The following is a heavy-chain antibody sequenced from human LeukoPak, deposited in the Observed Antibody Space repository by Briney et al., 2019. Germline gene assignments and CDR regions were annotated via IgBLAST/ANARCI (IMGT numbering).Heavy chain of an antibody. J-gene: IGHJ4*02. D-gene: IGHD6-13*01. CDR1: GDSISSGGYH. V-gene: IGHV4-31*03. Sequence: SQTRSLTCTVSGDSISSGGYHWNWIRQRPGKGLEWIGYIYDSGRTYYSPSLKSRLTITVDTSKNQFSLRLNSVTAADTAVYYCARVKYSSSWHTVDSWGQGALVTVSS. CDR3: ARVKYSSSWHTVDS. CDR2: IYDSGRT.